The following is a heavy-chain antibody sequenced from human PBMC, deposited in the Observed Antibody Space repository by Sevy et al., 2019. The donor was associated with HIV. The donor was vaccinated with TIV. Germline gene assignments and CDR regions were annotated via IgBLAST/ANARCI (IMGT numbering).Heavy chain of an antibody. D-gene: IGHD3-10*01. Sequence: GSLRLSCAASGFTFSSYWMTWVRQAPGKGLEGVANMRQDGSEKYYVDSVKGRFTISRDNDKNSLYLQMNSLRAEDTAVYYCARGIYGSGSRLGLGYWGQGTLVTVSS. CDR2: MRQDGSEK. J-gene: IGHJ4*02. CDR1: GFTFSSYW. CDR3: ARGIYGSGSRLGLGY. V-gene: IGHV3-7*01.